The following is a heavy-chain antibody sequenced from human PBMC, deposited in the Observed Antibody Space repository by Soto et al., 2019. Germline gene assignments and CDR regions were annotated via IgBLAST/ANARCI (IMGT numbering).Heavy chain of an antibody. V-gene: IGHV4-30-4*01. D-gene: IGHD3-3*01. Sequence: SETLSLTCTVSGGSISSGDYYWSWIRQPPGKGLEWIGYIYYSGSTYYNPSLKSRVTISVDTSKNQFSLKLSSVTAADTAVYYCATAYYDFWSGYYAWGQGTLVTVSS. J-gene: IGHJ5*02. CDR3: ATAYYDFWSGYYA. CDR2: IYYSGST. CDR1: GGSISSGDYY.